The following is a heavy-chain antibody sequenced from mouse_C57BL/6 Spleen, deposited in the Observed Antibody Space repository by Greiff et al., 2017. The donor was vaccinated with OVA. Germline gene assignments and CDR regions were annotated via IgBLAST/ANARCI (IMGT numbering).Heavy chain of an antibody. J-gene: IGHJ3*01. CDR2: IYPGSGST. V-gene: IGHV1-55*01. Sequence: QVQLQQPGAELVKPGASVKMSCKASGYTFTSYWITWVKQRPGQGLEWIGDIYPGSGSTNYNEKFKSKATLTVDTSSSTAYMQLSSLTSEDSAVYYCARWRGDSSGCSWFAYWGQGTLVTVSA. D-gene: IGHD3-2*02. CDR1: GYTFTSYW. CDR3: ARWRGDSSGCSWFAY.